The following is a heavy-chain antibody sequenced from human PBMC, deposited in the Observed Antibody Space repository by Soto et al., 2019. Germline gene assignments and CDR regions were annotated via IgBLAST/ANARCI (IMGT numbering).Heavy chain of an antibody. CDR1: GYTFSSYA. CDR2: INASNGNT. Sequence: ASVKVSCKASGYTFSSYAISWVRQAPGQRLEWMGGINASNGNTKYAQKFQGRVTITRDTSASTAYMELSSLRSEDTAVYYCASLWFGEPRGQGTLVTVPS. V-gene: IGHV1-3*01. J-gene: IGHJ5*02. D-gene: IGHD3-10*01. CDR3: ASLWFGEP.